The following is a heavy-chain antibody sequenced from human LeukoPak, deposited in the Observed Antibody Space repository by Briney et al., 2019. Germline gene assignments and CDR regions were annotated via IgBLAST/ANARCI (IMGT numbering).Heavy chain of an antibody. V-gene: IGHV3-30*02. Sequence: PGGSLRLSCAASGFTFSSYGMHWVRQAPGKGLEWVAFIRYDGSNKYYADSVKGRFTISRDNSKNTLYLQMNSLRAEDTAVYYCARLVAAAGGLPYYYYMDVWGKGTTVTVSS. CDR3: ARLVAAAGGLPYYYYMDV. D-gene: IGHD6-13*01. CDR2: IRYDGSNK. J-gene: IGHJ6*03. CDR1: GFTFSSYG.